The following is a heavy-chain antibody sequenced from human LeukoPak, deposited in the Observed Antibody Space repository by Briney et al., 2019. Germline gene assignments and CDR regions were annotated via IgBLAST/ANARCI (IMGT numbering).Heavy chain of an antibody. V-gene: IGHV4-39*02. D-gene: IGHD5-18*01. CDR1: GGSISSGSYY. Sequence: YPSETLSLTCTVSGGSISSGSYYWSWIRQPPGKGLEWIGSIYYSGSTYYNPSLKSRVTISVDTSKNQFSLKLSSVTAADTAVYYCARDTAMVPDYWGQGTLVTVSS. CDR3: ARDTAMVPDY. J-gene: IGHJ4*02. CDR2: IYYSGST.